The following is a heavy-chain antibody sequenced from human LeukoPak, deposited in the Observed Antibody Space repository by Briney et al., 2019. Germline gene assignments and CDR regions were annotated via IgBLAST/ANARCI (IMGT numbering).Heavy chain of an antibody. CDR2: INNNGSRT. CDR3: ARDSDWVLYDY. V-gene: IGHV3-74*01. Sequence: GGSLRLSRAASGFTFSNCWMHWVRQAPGKGLVWVSRINNNGSRTSYADSVEGRFTISRDNAKNTLYLQMNSLRAEDTAVYYCARDSDWVLYDYWGQGTLVTVSS. CDR1: GFTFSNCW. D-gene: IGHD3/OR15-3a*01. J-gene: IGHJ4*02.